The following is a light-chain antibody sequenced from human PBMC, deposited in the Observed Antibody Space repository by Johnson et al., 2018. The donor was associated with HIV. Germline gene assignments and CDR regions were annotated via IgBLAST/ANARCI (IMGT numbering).Light chain of an antibody. CDR2: ENI. Sequence: HSVLTQPPSVSAAPGQKVTISCSGSSSNIGNNYVSWYQQLPGTAPKLLVYENIKRPSGIPDRFSGSKSGTSATLGIAGLQTGDEADYYCGTWASSLSAPYVVGTGTKVTVL. V-gene: IGLV1-51*02. CDR3: GTWASSLSAPYV. J-gene: IGLJ1*01. CDR1: SSNIGNNY.